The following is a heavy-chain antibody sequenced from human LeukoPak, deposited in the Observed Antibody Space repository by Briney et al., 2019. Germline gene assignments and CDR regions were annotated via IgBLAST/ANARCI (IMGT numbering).Heavy chain of an antibody. V-gene: IGHV5-51*01. D-gene: IGHD3-16*01. Sequence: GESLKISCKGSGYRFTTYWIGWVRQMPGKGLEWMGIVYPGDSDTRYSPSFQGQVTISADKSISTAYLQWSSLKASDTAMYYCANGLKPYYFDYWGQGTLVTVSS. CDR1: GYRFTTYW. CDR3: ANGLKPYYFDY. CDR2: VYPGDSDT. J-gene: IGHJ4*02.